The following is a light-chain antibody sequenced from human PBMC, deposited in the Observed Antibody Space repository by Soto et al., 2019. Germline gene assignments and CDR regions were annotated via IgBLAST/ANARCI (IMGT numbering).Light chain of an antibody. CDR3: QQYNSYPWT. V-gene: IGKV1-5*01. CDR1: QSISSW. CDR2: DVS. Sequence: DIQMTQSPSTLSASVGDRVTITCRASQSISSWLAWYHQKPGKAPKLLIYDVSSLESGVPSRFSGGGAGTEFTLTTSSLQPDDFTTYYCQQYNSYPWTFGQGTKVEIK. J-gene: IGKJ1*01.